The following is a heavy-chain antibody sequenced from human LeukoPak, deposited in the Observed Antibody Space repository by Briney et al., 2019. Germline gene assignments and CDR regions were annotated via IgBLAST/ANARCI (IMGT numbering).Heavy chain of an antibody. J-gene: IGHJ4*02. CDR3: ARLSSSSSPEDY. Sequence: SETLSLTCTVSGGSISSGGYYWSWIRQHPGKGLEGIGYISYSGGTYYNPSLKSRVTMSVDTSKNEFSLKLSSVTAADTAVYHCARLSSSSSPEDYWGQGTLVTVSS. V-gene: IGHV4-31*03. CDR2: ISYSGGT. CDR1: GGSISSGGYY. D-gene: IGHD2-2*01.